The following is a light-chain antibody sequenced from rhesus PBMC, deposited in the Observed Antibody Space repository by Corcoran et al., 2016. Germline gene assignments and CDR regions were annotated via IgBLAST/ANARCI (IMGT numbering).Light chain of an antibody. CDR3: LQYKSDPPT. CDR1: QGISTY. J-gene: IGKJ4*01. V-gene: IGKV1-43*02. CDR2: AAS. Sequence: DIQMTQSPSSLSASVGDRVTITCRASQGISTYLNWYQQKPGKAPKRLIYAASSLESGVPSRFSGSGSGTDFTLTISSLQPDDFATYFFLQYKSDPPTFGGGTKVEIK.